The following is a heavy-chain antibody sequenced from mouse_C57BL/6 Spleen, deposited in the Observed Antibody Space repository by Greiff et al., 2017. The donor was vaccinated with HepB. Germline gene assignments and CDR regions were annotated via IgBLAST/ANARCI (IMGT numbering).Heavy chain of an antibody. CDR3: ARHAYYGSSYGGYFDV. D-gene: IGHD1-1*01. CDR2: IWSDGST. J-gene: IGHJ1*03. V-gene: IGHV2-6-1*01. Sequence: QVQLKESGPGLVAPSQSLSITCTVSGFSLTSYGVHWVRQPPGKGLEWLVVIWSDGSTTYNSALKSRLSISKDNSKSQVFLKMNSLQTDDTAMYYCARHAYYGSSYGGYFDVWGTATTVTVAS. CDR1: GFSLTSYG.